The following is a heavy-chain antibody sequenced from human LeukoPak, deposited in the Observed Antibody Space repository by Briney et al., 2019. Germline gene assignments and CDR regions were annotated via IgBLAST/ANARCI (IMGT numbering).Heavy chain of an antibody. CDR1: GGSISSYY. Sequence: SETLSLTCTVSGGSISSYYWSWIRQPPGKGLEWIGYIYYSGSTNYNPSLKSRVTISVDASKNQFSLKLSSVTAADTAVYYCARENGSSWYNWFDPWGQGTLVTVSS. V-gene: IGHV4-59*01. CDR2: IYYSGST. J-gene: IGHJ5*02. CDR3: ARENGSSWYNWFDP. D-gene: IGHD6-13*01.